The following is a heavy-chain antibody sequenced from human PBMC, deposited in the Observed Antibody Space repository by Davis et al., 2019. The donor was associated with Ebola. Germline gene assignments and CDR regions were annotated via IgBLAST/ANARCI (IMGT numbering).Heavy chain of an antibody. Sequence: GESLKISCAASGFTFSSYAMHWVRQAPGKGLEWVAVISYDGSNKYYADSVKGRFTISRDNSKNTLYLQMNSLRAEDTAVYYCARVRGYRDAFDIWGQGTMVTVSS. D-gene: IGHD5-12*01. CDR1: GFTFSSYA. CDR2: ISYDGSNK. J-gene: IGHJ3*02. V-gene: IGHV3-30-3*01. CDR3: ARVRGYRDAFDI.